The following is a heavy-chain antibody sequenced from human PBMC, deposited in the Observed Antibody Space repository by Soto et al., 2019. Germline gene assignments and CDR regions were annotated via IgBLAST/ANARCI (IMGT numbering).Heavy chain of an antibody. CDR3: ARGYCSGGSCYHRPYYFDY. D-gene: IGHD2-15*01. CDR1: GGSFSGYY. CDR2: ISHSGST. J-gene: IGHJ4*02. V-gene: IGHV4-34*01. Sequence: PSETLSLTCAVYGGSFSGYYWSWIRQPPGKGVEWIGEISHSGSTNHNPSLKSRVTISVDTSKNQFSLKLSSVTAADTAVYYCARGYCSGGSCYHRPYYFDYWGQGTLVTVSS.